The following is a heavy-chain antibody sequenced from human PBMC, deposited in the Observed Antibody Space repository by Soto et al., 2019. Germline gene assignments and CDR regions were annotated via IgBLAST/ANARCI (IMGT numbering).Heavy chain of an antibody. V-gene: IGHV3-21*01. CDR1: GFTFSSYS. CDR3: ARAVVQLERGAFDI. Sequence: GGSLRLSCAASGFTFSSYSMNWVRQAPGKGLEWVSSISSSSSYIYYADSVKGRFTISRDNAKNSLYLQMNSLRAEDTAVYYCARAVVQLERGAFDIWGQGTMVT. D-gene: IGHD1-1*01. J-gene: IGHJ3*02. CDR2: ISSSSSYI.